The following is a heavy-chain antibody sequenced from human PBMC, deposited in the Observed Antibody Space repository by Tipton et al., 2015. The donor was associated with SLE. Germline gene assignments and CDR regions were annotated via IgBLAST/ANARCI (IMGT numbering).Heavy chain of an antibody. CDR1: GGSFTDFY. Sequence: GLVKPSETLSLTCAVYGGSFTDFYWSWVRQSPEKGLEWIGEINQYGSANYNPALKSRVSISLDTSKNHFSLRLTSVTAADTAVYYCARAPGLAAAGGGFWGQGTLITVSS. J-gene: IGHJ4*02. D-gene: IGHD6-13*01. CDR3: ARAPGLAAAGGGF. CDR2: INQYGSA. V-gene: IGHV4-34*01.